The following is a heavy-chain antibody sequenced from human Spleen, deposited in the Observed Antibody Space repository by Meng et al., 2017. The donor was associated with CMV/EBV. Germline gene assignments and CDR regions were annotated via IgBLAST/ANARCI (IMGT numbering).Heavy chain of an antibody. D-gene: IGHD1-1*01. Sequence: VSGGSVRSGRSYWGWVRQPPGRGLEWIGYIYYSGSSNYNPSLKSRATISVHSSKTQFSLKVASVTAADTAVYFCARFSGNWFSFDSWGQGTLVTVSS. V-gene: IGHV4-61*01. J-gene: IGHJ4*02. CDR1: GGSVRSGRSY. CDR2: IYYSGSS. CDR3: ARFSGNWFSFDS.